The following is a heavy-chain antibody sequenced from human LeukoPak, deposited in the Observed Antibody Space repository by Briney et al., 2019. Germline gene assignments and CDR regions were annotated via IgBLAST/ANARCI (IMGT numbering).Heavy chain of an antibody. CDR3: ARDRLPHSSSFAVTRYFDY. V-gene: IGHV4-39*07. Sequence: SETLSLTCTVSGGSISSSTYYWGWIRQPPGKGLEWIGSIYYTGSTYDNPSLKSRVTISVDTSKNQFSLKLSSVTAADTAVYYCARDRLPHSSSFAVTRYFDYWGQGTLVTVSS. J-gene: IGHJ4*02. CDR2: IYYTGST. D-gene: IGHD6-13*01. CDR1: GGSISSSTYY.